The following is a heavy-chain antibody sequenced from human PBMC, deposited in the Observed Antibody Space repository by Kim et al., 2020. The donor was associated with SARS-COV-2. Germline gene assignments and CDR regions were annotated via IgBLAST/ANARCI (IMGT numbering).Heavy chain of an antibody. V-gene: IGHV3-23*01. CDR1: GFTFANFA. J-gene: IGHJ2*01. CDR3: AKSPASYWYFD. CDR2: ISATGGSK. Sequence: GGSLRLSCTASGFTFANFAMNWVRQAPGRGLEWVSSISATGGSKQYPDSVQGRISVSRDNSMNTLYLQLTNLGADDAAVYYFAKSPASYWYFD.